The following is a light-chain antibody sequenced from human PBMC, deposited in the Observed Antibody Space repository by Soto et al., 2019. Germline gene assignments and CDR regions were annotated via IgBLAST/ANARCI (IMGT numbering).Light chain of an antibody. CDR1: SSNLGAGYN. V-gene: IGLV1-40*01. J-gene: IGLJ3*02. CDR3: QAYDYSLTASV. Sequence: QSVLTQPPSVSGAPGQRVTISCTGNSSNLGAGYNVHWYRQLPGAAPKLVIFGNRNRPSGVPERFSGSKSGTSASLAITGLQGEDEADYYCQAYDYSLTASVFGGGTKLTVL. CDR2: GNR.